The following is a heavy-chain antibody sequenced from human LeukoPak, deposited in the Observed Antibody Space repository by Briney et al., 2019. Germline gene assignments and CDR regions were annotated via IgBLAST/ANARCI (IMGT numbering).Heavy chain of an antibody. CDR2: IDGGGLDNT. J-gene: IGHJ4*01. CDR1: GLTLSTHG. D-gene: IGHD6-19*01. Sequence: PGGSLRLSCAASGLTLSTHGMAWIRQAPGRGLEWVSAIDGGGLDNTYYADSVRGRFTISRDNSKNTLSLQMNSLRAEDTALYYCAQSSGWRKFGCWGHGTLVTVSS. CDR3: AQSSGWRKFGC. V-gene: IGHV3-23*01.